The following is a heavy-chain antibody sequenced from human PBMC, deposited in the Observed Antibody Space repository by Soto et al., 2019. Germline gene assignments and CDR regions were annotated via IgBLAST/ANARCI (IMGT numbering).Heavy chain of an antibody. Sequence: SETLSLTCTVSGGSISSYYWSWIRQPPGKGLEWIGYIYYSGSTNYNPSLKSRVTISVDTSKNQFSLKLSSVTAADTAVYYCAREGTSLFRWFDPWGQGTLVTVSS. V-gene: IGHV4-59*01. CDR3: AREGTSLFRWFDP. J-gene: IGHJ5*02. CDR1: GGSISSYY. D-gene: IGHD1-1*01. CDR2: IYYSGST.